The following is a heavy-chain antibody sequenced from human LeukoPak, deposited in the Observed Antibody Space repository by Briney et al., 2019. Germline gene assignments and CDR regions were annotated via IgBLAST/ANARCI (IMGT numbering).Heavy chain of an antibody. J-gene: IGHJ6*04. Sequence: GASVKVSCKASGYTFTSYAMHWVRQAPGQRLELMGWINAGNGNTKYSQKFQGRVTITRDTSASTAYMELSSLRSEDTAVYYCARGTSGSGSYGYYGMDVWGKGTTVTVSS. V-gene: IGHV1-3*01. CDR2: INAGNGNT. CDR1: GYTFTSYA. CDR3: ARGTSGSGSYGYYGMDV. D-gene: IGHD3-10*01.